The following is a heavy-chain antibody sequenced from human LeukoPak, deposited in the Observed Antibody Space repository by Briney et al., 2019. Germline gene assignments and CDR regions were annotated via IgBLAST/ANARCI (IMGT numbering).Heavy chain of an antibody. J-gene: IGHJ4*02. CDR2: IYYSGST. D-gene: IGHD6-6*01. CDR1: GGSISSYY. CDR3: ARGPYSSSLYFDY. Sequence: PSETLSLTCTVSGGSISSYYWSWIRQPPGKGLEWIGYIYYSGSTNYNPSLKGRVTISVDTSKNQFSLKLSSVTAADTAVYYCARGPYSSSLYFDYWGQGTLVTVSS. V-gene: IGHV4-59*01.